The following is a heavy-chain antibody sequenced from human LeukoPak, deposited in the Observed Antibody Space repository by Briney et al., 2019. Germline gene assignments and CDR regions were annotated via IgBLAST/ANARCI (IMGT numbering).Heavy chain of an antibody. CDR1: GFTFSSYG. CDR3: AKGATYHGSGSYFPFDY. Sequence: GGSLRLSCEASGFTFSSYGMSWVRQAPGKGLEWVSSISGRGGSTYYADSVKGRFTISRDNSMNTLYLQMNSLRAQDAALYYCAKGATYHGSGSYFPFDYWGQGALVTVSS. J-gene: IGHJ4*02. V-gene: IGHV3-23*01. CDR2: ISGRGGST. D-gene: IGHD3-10*01.